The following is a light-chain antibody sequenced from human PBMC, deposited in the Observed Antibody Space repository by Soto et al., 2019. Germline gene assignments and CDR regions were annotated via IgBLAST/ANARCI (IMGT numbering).Light chain of an antibody. Sequence: QSVLAQPPSVSAAPGQRVTIYCSGSSSNIGGNPVSWYQQLPGTAPKLLIYDDDKRPSGIPDRFSGSKSGTSATLGITGFQTGDEADYYCGSWDSSLSAYVFGTGTKVTVL. V-gene: IGLV1-51*01. CDR1: SSNIGGNP. CDR2: DDD. J-gene: IGLJ1*01. CDR3: GSWDSSLSAYV.